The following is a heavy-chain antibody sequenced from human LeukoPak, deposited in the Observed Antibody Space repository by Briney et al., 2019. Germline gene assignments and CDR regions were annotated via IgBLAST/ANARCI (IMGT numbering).Heavy chain of an antibody. Sequence: GGSLRLSCAASGFTFDDYAMHWVRQAPGKGLEWVSGIGWNSGSIGYADSVKGRFTISRDNAKNSLYLQMNSLRAEDTAVYYCARTSDTSGRLYWYFDLWGRGTLVIVSS. V-gene: IGHV3-9*01. J-gene: IGHJ2*01. D-gene: IGHD3-22*01. CDR1: GFTFDDYA. CDR3: ARTSDTSGRLYWYFDL. CDR2: IGWNSGSI.